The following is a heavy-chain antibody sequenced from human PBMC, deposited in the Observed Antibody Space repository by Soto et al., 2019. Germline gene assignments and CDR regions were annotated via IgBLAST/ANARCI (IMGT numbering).Heavy chain of an antibody. J-gene: IGHJ5*02. Sequence: GGSLRLSCAASGFTFSSYSMNWVRQAPGKGLEWGSSISSSSSYIYYADSVKGRFTISRDNAKNSLYLQMNSLRAEDTAVYYCARNRKTDIVVVVAATPNWFDPWGQGTLVTVSS. D-gene: IGHD2-15*01. V-gene: IGHV3-21*01. CDR1: GFTFSSYS. CDR2: ISSSSSYI. CDR3: ARNRKTDIVVVVAATPNWFDP.